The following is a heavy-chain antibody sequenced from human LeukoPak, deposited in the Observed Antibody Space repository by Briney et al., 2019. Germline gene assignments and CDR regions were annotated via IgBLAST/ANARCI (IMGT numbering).Heavy chain of an antibody. Sequence: GASVKVSCKASGYTFTYYYMHWVRQAPGQGLEWMGIINPSGGSTSYAQKFQGRVTMTRDTSTSTVYMELSSLRSEDTAVYYCAREGGIAAADEGWFDPWGQGTLVTVSS. CDR1: GYTFTYYY. CDR2: INPSGGST. V-gene: IGHV1-46*01. J-gene: IGHJ5*02. D-gene: IGHD6-13*01. CDR3: AREGGIAAADEGWFDP.